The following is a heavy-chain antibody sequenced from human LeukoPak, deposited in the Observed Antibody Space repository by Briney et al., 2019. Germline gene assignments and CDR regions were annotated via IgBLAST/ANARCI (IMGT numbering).Heavy chain of an antibody. CDR1: GYSFTSYW. V-gene: IGHV5-51*01. CDR3: ARPGYPYGKTLDY. D-gene: IGHD5-18*01. Sequence: GESLKISCKGSGYSFTSYWIGWVRQMPGKGLEWMGIIYPGDSDTRYSPSFQGQVAISADKSISTAYLQWSSLKASDIAMYYCARPGYPYGKTLDYWGQGTLVTVSS. CDR2: IYPGDSDT. J-gene: IGHJ4*02.